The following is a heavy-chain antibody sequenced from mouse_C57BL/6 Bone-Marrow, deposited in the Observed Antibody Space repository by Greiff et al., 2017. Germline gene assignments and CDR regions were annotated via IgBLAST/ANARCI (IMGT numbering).Heavy chain of an antibody. CDR1: GYAFSSSW. Sequence: QVQLQQSGPELVKPGASVKISCKASGYAFSSSWMNWVKQRPGKGLEWIGRIYPGDGDTNYNGKFKGKATLTADKSSSTAYMHLSSLTSEDSAVYFCARGGYDAWFAYWGQGTLVTVSA. CDR2: IYPGDGDT. V-gene: IGHV1-82*01. D-gene: IGHD2-2*01. CDR3: ARGGYDAWFAY. J-gene: IGHJ3*01.